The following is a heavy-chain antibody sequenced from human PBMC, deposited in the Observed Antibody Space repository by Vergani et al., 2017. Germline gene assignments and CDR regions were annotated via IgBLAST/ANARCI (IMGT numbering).Heavy chain of an antibody. CDR1: GFTFSSYA. Sequence: QVQLVESGGGVVQPGRSLRLSCAASGFTFSSYAMHWVRQAPGKGLEWVSVIYSGGSTYYADSVKGRFTISRHNSKNTLYLQMNSLRAEDTAVYYCARYFLGYFDYWGQGTLVTVSS. CDR3: ARYFLGYFDY. J-gene: IGHJ4*02. CDR2: IYSGGST. D-gene: IGHD3-9*01. V-gene: IGHV3-NL1*01.